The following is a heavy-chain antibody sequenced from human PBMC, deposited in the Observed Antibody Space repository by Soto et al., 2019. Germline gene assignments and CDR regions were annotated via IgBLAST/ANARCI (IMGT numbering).Heavy chain of an antibody. CDR1: GGSFSGYY. D-gene: IGHD2-15*01. V-gene: IGHV4-59*01. J-gene: IGHJ3*01. Sequence: SETLSLTCAVYGGSFSGYYWSWIRQPPGEGLEYIGYMHYSGSTDYNPSLKSRVTMSVDTSKNQFSLKLTSVTAADSAVYYCARGVVAAIGRALDVWGQGTMVTVSS. CDR3: ARGVVAAIGRALDV. CDR2: MHYSGST.